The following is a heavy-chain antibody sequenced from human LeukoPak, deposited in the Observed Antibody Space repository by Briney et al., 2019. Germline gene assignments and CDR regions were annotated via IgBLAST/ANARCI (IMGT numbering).Heavy chain of an antibody. CDR2: INPNSGGT. D-gene: IGHD2/OR15-2a*01. CDR1: GYTFTGYY. V-gene: IGHV1-2*02. Sequence: ASVTVSCKASGYTFTGYYMHWVRQAPGQGLEWMGWINPNSGGTNYIQKFQGRVTMTRDTSISTAYMELSRLRSHDTAVYYCARSTTPNENEYFEHWGQGTLVTVSS. J-gene: IGHJ1*01. CDR3: ARSTTPNENEYFEH.